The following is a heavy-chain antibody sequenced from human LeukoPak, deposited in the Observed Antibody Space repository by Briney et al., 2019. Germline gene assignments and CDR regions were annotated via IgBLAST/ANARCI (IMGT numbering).Heavy chain of an antibody. V-gene: IGHV4-4*07. CDR1: GGSISSYY. J-gene: IGHJ5*02. D-gene: IGHD4-17*01. Sequence: SETLSLTCTVFGGSISSYYCSWIRQPAGKGLEWIGRIYTSGSTNCKPSLKSRVTMSVDTSKKQFSLKLSSVTAATTAEYHCARDQLDYGDYATAWFDPWGQGTPVTVSS. CDR2: IYTSGST. CDR3: ARDQLDYGDYATAWFDP.